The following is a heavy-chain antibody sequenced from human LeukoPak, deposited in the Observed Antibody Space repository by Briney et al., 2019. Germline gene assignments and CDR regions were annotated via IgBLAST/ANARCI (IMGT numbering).Heavy chain of an antibody. CDR3: ARSETILVLHGGLPDY. V-gene: IGHV5-51*01. CDR2: IYPGDSDT. CDR1: GYSFTSYW. J-gene: IGHJ4*02. D-gene: IGHD3-22*01. Sequence: GESLKISCRGSGYSFTSYWIAWVRQMPGKGLEWMGIIYPGDSDTKYSPSFKGQVTISADKSISTAYLQWSSLKASDTAMYYCARSETILVLHGGLPDYWGQGTLVTVSS.